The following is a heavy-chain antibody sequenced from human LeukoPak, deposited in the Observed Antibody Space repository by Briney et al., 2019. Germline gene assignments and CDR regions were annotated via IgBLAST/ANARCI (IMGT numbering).Heavy chain of an antibody. Sequence: SETLSLTCTVSGGSISSSSYYWGWIREPPGKGLEWIGRIYYSGSTYYNPSLKSRVTISVDTSKNQFSLKLSSVTAADTAVYYCARLQIGRYCSSTSCYTGGYFDYWGQGTLVTVSS. J-gene: IGHJ4*02. CDR2: IYYSGST. CDR3: ARLQIGRYCSSTSCYTGGYFDY. V-gene: IGHV4-39*01. CDR1: GGSISSSSYY. D-gene: IGHD2-2*02.